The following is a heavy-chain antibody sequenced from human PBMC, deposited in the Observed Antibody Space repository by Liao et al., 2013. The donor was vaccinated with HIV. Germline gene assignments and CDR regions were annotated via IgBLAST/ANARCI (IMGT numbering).Heavy chain of an antibody. CDR1: GGSFSGYY. CDR2: INHSGST. Sequence: QVQLQQWGAGLLKPSETLSLTCAVYGGSFSGYYWSWIRQPPGKGLEWIGEINHSGSTNYNPSLKSRVTISVDTSKNQFSLKLSSVTAADTAVYYCAYPXYCGGDCYSNDAFDIWGQGTMVTVSS. D-gene: IGHD2-21*01. V-gene: IGHV4-34*01. CDR3: AYPXYCGGDCYSNDAFDI. J-gene: IGHJ3*02.